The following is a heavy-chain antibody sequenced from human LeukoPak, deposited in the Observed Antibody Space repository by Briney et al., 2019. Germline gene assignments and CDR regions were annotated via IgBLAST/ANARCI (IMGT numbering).Heavy chain of an antibody. J-gene: IGHJ4*02. V-gene: IGHV4-59*01. CDR2: IYYSGST. D-gene: IGHD1-26*01. CDR1: GGSISSYY. Sequence: SETPSLTCTVSGGSISSYYWSWIRQPPGKGLEWIGYIYYSGSTNYNPSLKSRVTISVDTSKNQFSLKLSSVTAADTAVYYCARDVVVGATRAFDYWGQGTLVTVSS. CDR3: ARDVVVGATRAFDY.